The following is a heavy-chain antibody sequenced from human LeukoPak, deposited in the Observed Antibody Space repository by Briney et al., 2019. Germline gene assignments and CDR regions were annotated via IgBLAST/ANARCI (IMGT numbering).Heavy chain of an antibody. J-gene: IGHJ4*02. V-gene: IGHV2-5*02. Sequence: ESGPTLVKPTQTLTLTCTFSGFSLSTSGVGVGWIRQPPGKALEWLALIYWDDDKRYRPSLKSRLTITKDTSKNQVVLTMTNMDPVDTATYYCAHLRNYCSGGTCYVSDYWGQGTLVTVSS. D-gene: IGHD2-15*01. CDR2: IYWDDDK. CDR3: AHLRNYCSGGTCYVSDY. CDR1: GFSLSTSGVG.